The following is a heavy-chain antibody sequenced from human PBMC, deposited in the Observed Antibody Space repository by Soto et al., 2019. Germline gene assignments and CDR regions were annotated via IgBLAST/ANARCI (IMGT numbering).Heavy chain of an antibody. V-gene: IGHV1-69*06. CDR1: GGTFSSYA. Sequence: QVQLVQSGAEVKKPGSSVKVSCKASGGTFSSYAISWVRQAPGQGLEWMGGIIPIFGTANYAQKFQGRVTITADKSTSTAYMELSSLRSEETAVYYCARDFKGDYDFWSGYYFGWFDPWGQGTLVTVSS. CDR2: IIPIFGTA. CDR3: ARDFKGDYDFWSGYYFGWFDP. D-gene: IGHD3-3*01. J-gene: IGHJ5*02.